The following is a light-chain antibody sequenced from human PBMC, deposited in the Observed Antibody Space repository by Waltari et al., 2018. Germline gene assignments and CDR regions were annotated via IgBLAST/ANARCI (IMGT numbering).Light chain of an antibody. CDR2: GAS. V-gene: IGKV3-15*01. CDR3: QQYNNWPPHT. CDR1: ESVSSN. Sequence: EIVMTQSPGTLTVSPGERATLSCRASESVSSNLAWYQQKPGQAPRLLIYGASTRATGIPARFSGSCSGTEFTLTISSLQSEDFALYYCQQYNNWPPHTFGQGTRLEIK. J-gene: IGKJ2*01.